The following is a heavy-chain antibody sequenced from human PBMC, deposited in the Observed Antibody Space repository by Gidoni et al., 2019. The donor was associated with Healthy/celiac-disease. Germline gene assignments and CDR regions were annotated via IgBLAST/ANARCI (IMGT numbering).Heavy chain of an antibody. Sequence: QVQLVESGGGVVQPGRSLRLSCAASGFTLSSYGMHWVRQAPGKGLEWVAVLSYDGSDKYYADSVKGRFSISRDNSKNTLYLQMNSLRAEDTAVYFCARAPAAIAVAGTPFDYWGQGTLVTVSS. CDR2: LSYDGSDK. D-gene: IGHD6-19*01. CDR1: GFTLSSYG. CDR3: ARAPAAIAVAGTPFDY. V-gene: IGHV3-30*03. J-gene: IGHJ4*02.